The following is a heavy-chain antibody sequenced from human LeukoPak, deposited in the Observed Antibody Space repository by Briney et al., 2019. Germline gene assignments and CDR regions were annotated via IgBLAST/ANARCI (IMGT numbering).Heavy chain of an antibody. CDR3: AKVALEREVHNDY. V-gene: IGHV3-74*01. D-gene: IGHD1-1*01. Sequence: GGSLRLSCAACGFTFSSYWMHWVRQAPGKGLVWVSRINSDGSSTSYADSVKGRFTISRGNSKNTLYLQMNSLRAEDTAVYYCAKVALEREVHNDYWGQGTLSPSPQ. CDR1: GFTFSSYW. J-gene: IGHJ4*02. CDR2: INSDGSST.